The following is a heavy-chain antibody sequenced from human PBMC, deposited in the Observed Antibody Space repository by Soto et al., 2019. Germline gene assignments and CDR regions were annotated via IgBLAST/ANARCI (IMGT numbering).Heavy chain of an antibody. V-gene: IGHV4-59*01. J-gene: IGHJ5*02. CDR1: GGSISSYY. Sequence: SETLSLTCTGSGGSISSYYWSWIRQPPGKGLEWIGYIYYSGSTNYNPSLKSRVTISVDTSKNQFSLKLSSVTAADTAVYYCARTPSYVWGSYRENWFDPWGQGTLVTVSS. D-gene: IGHD3-16*02. CDR3: ARTPSYVWGSYRENWFDP. CDR2: IYYSGST.